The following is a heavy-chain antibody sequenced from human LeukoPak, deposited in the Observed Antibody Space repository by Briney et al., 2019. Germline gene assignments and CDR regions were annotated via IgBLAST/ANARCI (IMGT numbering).Heavy chain of an antibody. J-gene: IGHJ4*02. CDR2: SRNKAYSYTT. CDR3: SRDLTMVRGVIDY. D-gene: IGHD3-10*01. V-gene: IGHV3-72*01. CDR1: GFTFSDHY. Sequence: GGSLRLSCAASGFTFSDHYVDWVRQAPGKGLEWVGRSRNKAYSYTTEYAASVKGRFSISRDDSRNSVYLQMNSLKIEDTAAYYCSRDLTMVRGVIDYWGQGTLVTVSS.